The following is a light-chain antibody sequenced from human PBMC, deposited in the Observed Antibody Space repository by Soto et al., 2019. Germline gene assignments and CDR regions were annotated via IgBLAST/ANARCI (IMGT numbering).Light chain of an antibody. Sequence: EIVLTQSPGTLSLSPGERATLSCRASQSVSSSHLAWYQQKPGQAPRLLIYGASSRATGIPDRFSGSGSGTDFSLTITRLEPEDSAVYYCQQYGSSPSTFGQGTKLESK. V-gene: IGKV3-20*01. CDR2: GAS. CDR1: QSVSSSH. J-gene: IGKJ2*01. CDR3: QQYGSSPST.